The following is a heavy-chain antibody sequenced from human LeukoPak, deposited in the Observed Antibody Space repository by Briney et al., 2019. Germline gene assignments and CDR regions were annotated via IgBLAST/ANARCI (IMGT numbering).Heavy chain of an antibody. V-gene: IGHV1-46*01. J-gene: IGHJ6*02. CDR1: GYTFTGYY. D-gene: IGHD5-18*01. CDR2: INPSGGST. CDR3: ASGGYSSHYYYGMDV. Sequence: ASVKVSCKASGYTFTGYYMHWVRQAPGQGLEWMGIINPSGGSTSYAQKFQGRVAMTRDTSTSTVYMELSSLRSEDTAVYYCASGGYSSHYYYGMDVWGQGTTVTVSS.